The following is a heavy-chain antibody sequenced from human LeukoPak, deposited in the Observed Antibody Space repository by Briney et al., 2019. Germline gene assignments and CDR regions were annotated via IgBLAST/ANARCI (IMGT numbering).Heavy chain of an antibody. J-gene: IGHJ4*02. CDR3: ARASRPGRYYFDY. CDR1: GFTVSSNY. D-gene: IGHD1-26*01. CDR2: IYSGGST. Sequence: GGSLRLSCAASGFTVSSNYMSWVRQAPGKGLERVSVIYSGGSTYYADSVKGRFTISRDNSKNTLYLQMNSLRAEDTAVYYCARASRPGRYYFDYWGQGTLVTVSS. V-gene: IGHV3-66*01.